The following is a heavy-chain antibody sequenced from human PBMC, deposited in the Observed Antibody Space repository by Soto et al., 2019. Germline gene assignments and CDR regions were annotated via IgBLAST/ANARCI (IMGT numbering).Heavy chain of an antibody. CDR1: GFTFSSYA. V-gene: IGHV3-23*01. CDR3: SVDYVWGSYRYPNWFDP. CDR2: ISGSGGST. D-gene: IGHD3-16*02. Sequence: GGSLRLSCAASGFTFSSYAMSWVRQAPGKGLEWVSAISGSGGSTYYADSVKGRFTISRDNSKNTLYLQMNSLRAEDTAVYYCSVDYVWGSYRYPNWFDPWGQGTLVTVS. J-gene: IGHJ5*02.